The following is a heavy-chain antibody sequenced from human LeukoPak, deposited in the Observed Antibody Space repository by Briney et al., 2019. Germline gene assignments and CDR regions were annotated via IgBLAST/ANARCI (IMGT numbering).Heavy chain of an antibody. J-gene: IGHJ6*02. V-gene: IGHV4-39*07. CDR1: GGSISSSSYY. CDR3: ARVHHYGMDV. CDR2: INHSGST. Sequence: KPSETLSLTCTVSGGSISSSSYYWGWVRQPPGKGLEWIGEINHSGSTNYNPSLKSRVTISVDTSKNQFSLKLSSVTAADTAVYYCARVHHYGMDVWGQGTTVTVSS.